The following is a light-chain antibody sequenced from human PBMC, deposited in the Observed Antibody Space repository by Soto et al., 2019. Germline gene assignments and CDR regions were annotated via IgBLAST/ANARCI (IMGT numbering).Light chain of an antibody. Sequence: QSGLTQPPSASGSPGQSVTISCTGTSSDVGGDNYVSWYQQHPGKAPKLIIFGVNKRPSGVPDRFSGSKSGNTASLTVSGLQAEDEADYYCQSYDPTLRTSLFGGGTQLTVL. CDR2: GVN. J-gene: IGLJ2*01. V-gene: IGLV2-8*01. CDR3: QSYDPTLRTSL. CDR1: SSDVGGDNY.